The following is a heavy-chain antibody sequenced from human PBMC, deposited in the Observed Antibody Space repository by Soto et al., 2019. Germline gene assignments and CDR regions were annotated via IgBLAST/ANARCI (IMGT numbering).Heavy chain of an antibody. CDR1: GFTFSSYA. CDR3: VLGSSGYYEGNYFDY. J-gene: IGHJ4*02. Sequence: EVQLVESGGGLVQPGGSLRLSCSASGFTFSSYAMHWVRQAPGKGLEYVSAISSNGGSTYYADSVKGRFTISRDNSKNTLYLQMSSSRAEDKAVYYCVLGSSGYYEGNYFDYWGQGTLVTVSS. V-gene: IGHV3-64D*06. D-gene: IGHD3-22*01. CDR2: ISSNGGST.